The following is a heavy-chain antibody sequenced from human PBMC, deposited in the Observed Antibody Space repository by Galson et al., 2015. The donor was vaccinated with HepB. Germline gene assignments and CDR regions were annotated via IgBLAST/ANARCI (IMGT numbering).Heavy chain of an antibody. D-gene: IGHD3-9*01. CDR3: VRDSGTYPGYYDF. CDR2: IDPDGTTI. Sequence: SLRLSCAASGFTFSDYYMTWIRQAPGKGLVWVSLIDPDGTTIDYADSVRGRFSTSRDNAKNTMSLQMNSLRVEDMGVYYCVRDSGTYPGYYDFWGQGTLVTVSS. CDR1: GFTFSDYY. J-gene: IGHJ4*02. V-gene: IGHV3-74*01.